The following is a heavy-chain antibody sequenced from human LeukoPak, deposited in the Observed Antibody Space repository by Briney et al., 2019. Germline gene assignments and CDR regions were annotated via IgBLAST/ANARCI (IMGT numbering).Heavy chain of an antibody. J-gene: IGHJ3*02. CDR1: GYSFTSYW. CDR3: ARSPLYCSSTSCYPNAFDI. Sequence: GESLKISCKGSGYSFTSYWIGWERQMPGKGLEWMGIIYPGDSDTRYSPSFQGQVTISADKSISTAYLQWSSLKASDTAMYYCARSPLYCSSTSCYPNAFDIWGQGTMVTVSS. V-gene: IGHV5-51*01. CDR2: IYPGDSDT. D-gene: IGHD2-2*01.